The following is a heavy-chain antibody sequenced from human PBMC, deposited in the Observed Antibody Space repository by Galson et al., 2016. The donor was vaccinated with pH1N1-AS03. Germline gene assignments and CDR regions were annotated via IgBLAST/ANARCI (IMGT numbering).Heavy chain of an antibody. Sequence: LRLSCAASGFPFSGYAMSWVRQAPGKGLEWVAIVSDSGGATFYADSVKGRFTISRDNYKNTLSLQMNSLGVEDTAIYYCAKGLTIAGSTYHFDSWGQETLVTVSS. CDR2: VSDSGGAT. J-gene: IGHJ4*02. V-gene: IGHV3-23*01. CDR3: AKGLTIAGSTYHFDS. CDR1: GFPFSGYA. D-gene: IGHD1-20*01.